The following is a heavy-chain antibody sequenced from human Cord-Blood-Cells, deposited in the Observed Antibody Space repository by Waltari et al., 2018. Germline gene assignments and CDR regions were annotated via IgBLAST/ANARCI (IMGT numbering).Heavy chain of an antibody. V-gene: IGHV4-59*01. CDR2: IYYSGST. Sequence: QVQLQESGPGLVKPSETLSLTCTVSGGSISSYYWSWIRQPPGKGLAWIGYIYYSGSTNYNPSLKSRVTTSVDTSKNQFSLKLSSVTAADTAVYYCARAGSGSYYYYYGMDVWGQGTTVTVSS. CDR3: ARAGSGSYYYYYGMDV. D-gene: IGHD3-10*01. J-gene: IGHJ6*02. CDR1: GGSISSYY.